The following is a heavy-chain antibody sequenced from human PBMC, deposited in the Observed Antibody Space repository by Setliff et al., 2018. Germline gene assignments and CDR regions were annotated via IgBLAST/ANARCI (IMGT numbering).Heavy chain of an antibody. CDR1: GGTFNSYA. Sequence: GASVKVSCKASGGTFNSYAISWVRQAPGQGLEWMGGIIPIFGSANYARKFQGRVTVTADESTSTAYMELSSLRSEDTAVYYCAREGVHTRSSTDYHCYMDVWGRGTTVTVSS. CDR3: AREGVHTRSSTDYHCYMDV. D-gene: IGHD1-26*01. J-gene: IGHJ6*03. V-gene: IGHV1-69*13. CDR2: IIPIFGSA.